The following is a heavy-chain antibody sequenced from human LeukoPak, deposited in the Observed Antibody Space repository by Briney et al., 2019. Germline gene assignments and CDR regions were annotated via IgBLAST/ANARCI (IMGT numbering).Heavy chain of an antibody. CDR2: ISAYNGNT. D-gene: IGHD3-22*01. V-gene: IGHV1-18*01. Sequence: ASVKVSCKASGYTFTSYGISWVRQAPGQGLEWMGWISAYNGNTNYAQKFQGRVTITRNTSISTAYMELSSLRSEDTAVYYCAREGDYYDSSGYYVSDAFDIWGQGTMVTVSS. CDR3: AREGDYYDSSGYYVSDAFDI. CDR1: GYTFTSYG. J-gene: IGHJ3*02.